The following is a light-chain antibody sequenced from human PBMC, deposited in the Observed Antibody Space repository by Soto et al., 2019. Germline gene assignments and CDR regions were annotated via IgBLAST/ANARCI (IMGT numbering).Light chain of an antibody. CDR1: QSLSSN. CDR3: QQYNNWPPWT. J-gene: IGKJ1*01. Sequence: EVVLTQSPATLSLSTGERGTLSCRASQSLSSNLAWYQQKPGQAPRLLIIGASDRVTSIPARFSGSGSGTEFTLTISSLQSEDFAVYYCQQYNNWPPWTFGQGTKVDIK. V-gene: IGKV3-15*01. CDR2: GAS.